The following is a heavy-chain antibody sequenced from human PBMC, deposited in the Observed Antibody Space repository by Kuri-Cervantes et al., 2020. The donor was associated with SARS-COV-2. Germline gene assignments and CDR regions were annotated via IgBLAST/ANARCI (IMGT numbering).Heavy chain of an antibody. CDR2: INPSGGGT. V-gene: IGHV1-46*01. D-gene: IGHD6-6*01. Sequence: SVHVSCKASGYIFTNYYMCWVRQDPGQGLEWLGIINPSGGGTSYAQKFQDRVTMTRDTSTSTVYMEQSSLRSEDTAVYYCARGRLSSDYFDYWGQGTLVTVSS. J-gene: IGHJ4*02. CDR3: ARGRLSSDYFDY. CDR1: GYIFTNYY.